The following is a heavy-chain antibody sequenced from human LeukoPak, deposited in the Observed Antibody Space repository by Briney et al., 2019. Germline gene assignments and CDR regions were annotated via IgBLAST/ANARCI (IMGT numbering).Heavy chain of an antibody. J-gene: IGHJ4*02. D-gene: IGHD1-26*01. CDR3: ARQNPSGSYGYYFDY. CDR2: IYYSGST. V-gene: IGHV4-59*08. Sequence: SETLSLTCTVSGGSIRSYYWSWIRQPPGKGLEWIGYIYYSGSTNYNPSLKSRVTISVDSSKNQFSLKLSSVTAADTAVYYCARQNPSGSYGYYFDYWGQGTLVTVSS. CDR1: GGSIRSYY.